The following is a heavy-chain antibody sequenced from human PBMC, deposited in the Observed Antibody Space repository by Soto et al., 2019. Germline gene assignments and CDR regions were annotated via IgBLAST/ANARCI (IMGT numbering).Heavy chain of an antibody. D-gene: IGHD1-7*01. CDR1: GFMLSNYA. Sequence: EVQLLESGGGLVQPGGSLRLSCAASGFMLSNYAMSWVRQAPGKGLEWVSTIRGGSVATYYADSAKGRFTISTDNSKNPLYLQVDSLRVEDTAVYYCAKGGVGTIDWFDPWGQGTLVTVSS. CDR2: IRGGSVAT. V-gene: IGHV3-23*01. J-gene: IGHJ5*02. CDR3: AKGGVGTIDWFDP.